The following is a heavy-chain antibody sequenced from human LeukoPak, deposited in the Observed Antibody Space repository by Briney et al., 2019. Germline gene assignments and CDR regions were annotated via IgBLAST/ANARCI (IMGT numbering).Heavy chain of an antibody. J-gene: IGHJ4*02. CDR3: ARDDYGDFFFDT. Sequence: PSETLSLTCTVSGGATSSSYWSWFRHPPARGLAWIGNIYYSGSTKYNPSLQSRVTISVDTSKNQFSLRLSSVTAADTAVYYCARDDYGDFFFDTWGQGTLVTVSS. CDR2: IYYSGST. CDR1: GGATSSSY. D-gene: IGHD4-17*01. V-gene: IGHV4-59*01.